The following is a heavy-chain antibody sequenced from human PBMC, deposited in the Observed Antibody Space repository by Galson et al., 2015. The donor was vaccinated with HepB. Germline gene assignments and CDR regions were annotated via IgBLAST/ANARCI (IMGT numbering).Heavy chain of an antibody. Sequence: SLRLSCAASGFTLSNYYLSWIRQAPGKGLEWISYISGSGSTIYYADSVKGRFTISRDNAKNSLYLQMNSLRAEDTAVYYCARVGPYYDFWSGHLDYWGQGTLVTVSS. J-gene: IGHJ4*02. CDR3: ARVGPYYDFWSGHLDY. V-gene: IGHV3-11*01. CDR1: GFTLSNYY. CDR2: ISGSGSTI. D-gene: IGHD3-3*01.